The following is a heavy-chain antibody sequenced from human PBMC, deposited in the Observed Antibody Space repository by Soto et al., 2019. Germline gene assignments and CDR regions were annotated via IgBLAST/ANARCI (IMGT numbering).Heavy chain of an antibody. CDR1: GGTFSSYA. CDR3: ARLGYCSSTSCYEGFDY. J-gene: IGHJ4*02. Sequence: QVQLVQSGAEVKKRGSSVKVSCKASGGTFSSYAISWVRQAPGQGLEWMGGIIPIFGTANYAQKFQGRVTITADESTSTAYMELSSLRSEDTAVYYCARLGYCSSTSCYEGFDYWGQGTLVTVSS. CDR2: IIPIFGTA. V-gene: IGHV1-69*01. D-gene: IGHD2-2*01.